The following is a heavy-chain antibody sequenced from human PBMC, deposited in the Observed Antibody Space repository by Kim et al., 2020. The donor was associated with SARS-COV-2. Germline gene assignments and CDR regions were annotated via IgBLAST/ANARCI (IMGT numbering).Heavy chain of an antibody. Sequence: GGSLRLSCSASGFTFSSYAMHWVRQAPGKGLEYVSAISSNGGSTYYADSVKGRFTISRDNSKNTLYLQMSSLRAEDTAVYYCVKAYDSSATDAFDIWGQGTMVTVSS. D-gene: IGHD3-22*01. CDR2: ISSNGGST. CDR3: VKAYDSSATDAFDI. CDR1: GFTFSSYA. V-gene: IGHV3-64D*06. J-gene: IGHJ3*02.